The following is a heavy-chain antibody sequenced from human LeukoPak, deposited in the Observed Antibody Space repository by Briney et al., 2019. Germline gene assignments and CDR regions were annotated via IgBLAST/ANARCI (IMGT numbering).Heavy chain of an antibody. CDR1: GGSFSGYY. CDR2: INHSGST. D-gene: IGHD3-10*01. V-gene: IGHV4-34*01. CDR3: ARTKVRGRFDY. J-gene: IGHJ4*02. Sequence: SETLSLTCAVYGGSFSGYYWSWIRQPPGEGLEWIGEINHSGSTNYNPSVKSRVTISVDTSKNQFSLKLSSVTAADTAVYYCARTKVRGRFDYWGQGTLVTVSS.